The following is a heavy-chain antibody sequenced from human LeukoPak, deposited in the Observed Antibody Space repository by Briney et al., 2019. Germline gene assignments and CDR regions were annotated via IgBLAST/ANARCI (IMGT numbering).Heavy chain of an antibody. V-gene: IGHV1-18*01. Sequence: ASVKVSCKASGYTFTSYGVSWVRQAPGQGFEWLGWISAYNDNTNYAQKVQGRVTMTTDTSTSTAFMDLRSLRSDDTAVYYCARDLARLGALSLSDAFDIWGQGTVVTVSS. J-gene: IGHJ3*02. CDR1: GYTFTSYG. CDR3: ARDLARLGALSLSDAFDI. D-gene: IGHD3-16*02. CDR2: ISAYNDNT.